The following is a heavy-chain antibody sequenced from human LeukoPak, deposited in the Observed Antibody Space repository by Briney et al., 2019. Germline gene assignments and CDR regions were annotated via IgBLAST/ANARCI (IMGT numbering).Heavy chain of an antibody. CDR2: IHTGGST. V-gene: IGHV3-53*01. Sequence: PEGSLRLSCAASGFTVSSNYMSWVRQAPGKGLEWVSVIHTGGSTYYADSVKGRFTISRDTSNNTLYLQMNSLRAEDTGVYYCAREGKWLQLRYFDYWGQGTLVTVSS. J-gene: IGHJ4*02. CDR1: GFTVSSNY. CDR3: AREGKWLQLRYFDY. D-gene: IGHD5-24*01.